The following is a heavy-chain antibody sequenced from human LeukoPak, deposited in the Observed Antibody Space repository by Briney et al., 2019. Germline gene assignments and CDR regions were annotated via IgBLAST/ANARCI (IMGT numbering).Heavy chain of an antibody. Sequence: GGSLRLSCAASGFTFSNYGMHWVRQAPGKGLEWVAVMSYDTDNKYHADSVKGRFTISRDTSKNTLFLQTNSLRAEDTAVYYCAKDVGRYFDSWGRGTLVTVSS. CDR2: MSYDTDNK. D-gene: IGHD3-9*01. V-gene: IGHV3-30*18. CDR1: GFTFSNYG. CDR3: AKDVGRYFDS. J-gene: IGHJ4*02.